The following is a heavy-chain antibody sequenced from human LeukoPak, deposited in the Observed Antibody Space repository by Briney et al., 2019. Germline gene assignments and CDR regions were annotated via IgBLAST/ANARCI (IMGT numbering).Heavy chain of an antibody. CDR2: IYYSGST. J-gene: IGHJ4*02. CDR1: GGSISSYY. D-gene: IGHD3-10*01. Sequence: SETLSLTCTVSGGSISSYYWSWIRQPPGKGLEWIGYIYYSGSTNYNPSLKSRVTISVDTSKNQFSLKLSSVTAADTAVYYCASPIYYGSGSYYTTFDYWGQGTLVTVSS. V-gene: IGHV4-59*01. CDR3: ASPIYYGSGSYYTTFDY.